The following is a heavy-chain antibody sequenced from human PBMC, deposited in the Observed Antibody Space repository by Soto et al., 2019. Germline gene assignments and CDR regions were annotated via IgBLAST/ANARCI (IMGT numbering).Heavy chain of an antibody. D-gene: IGHD6-19*01. Sequence: EVQLVESGGGLVQPGRSLRLSCAASGFTFDDFAMHWVRQAPGKGLEWVSGISWNSDSIDYADSVKGRFTISRDNAKNSLYLQMNSLRAGDTALYYCAKGKSQWLVPFDYWGQGTLVTVSS. CDR1: GFTFDDFA. V-gene: IGHV3-9*01. CDR2: ISWNSDSI. J-gene: IGHJ4*02. CDR3: AKGKSQWLVPFDY.